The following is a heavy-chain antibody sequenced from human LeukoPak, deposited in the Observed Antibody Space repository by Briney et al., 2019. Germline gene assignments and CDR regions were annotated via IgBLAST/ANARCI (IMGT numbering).Heavy chain of an antibody. CDR1: GFTFSSNW. Sequence: GGSLRLSCAASGFTFSSNWMHWVRQAPGKGLEWVATINLGGTNKYYVDAVKGRFSISRDDATSSLHLQMNSLRVEDTAVYYCAGIDADWGQGTLVTVSS. CDR2: INLGGTNK. D-gene: IGHD3-9*01. V-gene: IGHV3-7*03. J-gene: IGHJ4*02. CDR3: AGIDAD.